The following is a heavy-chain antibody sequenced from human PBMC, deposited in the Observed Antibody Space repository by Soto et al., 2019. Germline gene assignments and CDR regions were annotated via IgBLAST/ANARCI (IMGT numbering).Heavy chain of an antibody. CDR1: GFSLSTSGVG. D-gene: IGHD2-15*01. J-gene: IGHJ5*01. CDR3: AHGPGSSGSRAWFDS. CDR2: IFWDDDK. V-gene: IGHV2-5*02. Sequence: QITLKESGPTLVKPTQTLTLTCTFSGFSLSTSGVGVGWIRQPPGKALEWLALIFWDDDKRYSPSLKSRLTIPKDTSKHQVVLTMTNMDPVDTATYYCAHGPGSSGSRAWFDSWGQGTLVTVSS.